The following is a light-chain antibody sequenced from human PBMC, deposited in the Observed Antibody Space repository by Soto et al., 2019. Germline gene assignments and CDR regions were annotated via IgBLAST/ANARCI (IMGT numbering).Light chain of an antibody. CDR2: DAS. V-gene: IGKV3D-15*01. Sequence: EIVMTQSPPTLSVSPGERATLSCRASQSVXXXLAWYQQRPGQAPRLLIYDASNRATGIPARFSGSGSGTEFSLTISSLQSEDFAVYSCQQYGDWPGAFGGGTKVEIK. J-gene: IGKJ4*01. CDR3: QQYGDWPGA. CDR1: QSVXXX.